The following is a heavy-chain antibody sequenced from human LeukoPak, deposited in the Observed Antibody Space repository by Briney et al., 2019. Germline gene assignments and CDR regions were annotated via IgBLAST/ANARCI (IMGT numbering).Heavy chain of an antibody. V-gene: IGHV4-4*07. CDR1: GGSINTYY. CDR2: IYSSGET. CDR3: ARTPQGDNYFDY. Sequence: SETLSPTCTVSGGSINTYYWTWIRQPAGKGLEWIGRIYSSGETNYNPSLKSRVTMSVDTSNNQLSLVMTSVTAADTAVFYCARTPQGDNYFDYWGQGHLVIVSS. D-gene: IGHD3-9*01. J-gene: IGHJ4*02.